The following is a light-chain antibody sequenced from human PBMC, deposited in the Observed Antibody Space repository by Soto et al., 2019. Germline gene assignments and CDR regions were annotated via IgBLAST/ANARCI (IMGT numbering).Light chain of an antibody. CDR2: EVS. CDR1: SSEVGGYNY. V-gene: IGLV2-14*01. Sequence: QSVLTQPASVSGSPGQSITISCTGTSSEVGGYNYVSWYQQHPGKAPKLMIYEVSKRPSGVSNRFSGSKSGNTASLTISGVQAEDEADYYCSSYTSSSTRVFGGGTKLTVL. CDR3: SSYTSSSTRV. J-gene: IGLJ2*01.